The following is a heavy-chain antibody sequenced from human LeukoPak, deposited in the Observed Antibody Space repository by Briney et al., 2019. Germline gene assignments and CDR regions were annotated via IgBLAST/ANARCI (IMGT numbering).Heavy chain of an antibody. J-gene: IGHJ4*02. V-gene: IGHV4-31*03. Sequence: PSQTLSLTCTVSGGSISSGGYYWSWIRQHPGKGLEWIGYIYYSGSTYYNPSLKSRVTISVDTSKNQFSLKLSSVTAADTAVYYCARDLLLFGVVIFPGDWGQGTLVTVSS. D-gene: IGHD3-3*01. CDR3: ARDLLLFGVVIFPGD. CDR2: IYYSGST. CDR1: GGSISSGGYY.